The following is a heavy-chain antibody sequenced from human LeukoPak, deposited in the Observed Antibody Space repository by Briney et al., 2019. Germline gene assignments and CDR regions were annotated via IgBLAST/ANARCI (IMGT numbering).Heavy chain of an antibody. Sequence: SETLSLTCTVSGGSISSYYWNWIRQPPGKGLEWIGYIYYSGSTNYNLSLKSRVTISVDTSKTQFSLKLSSVTAADTAVCYCARALRNGYNTGFDPWGQGTLVTVSS. CDR1: GGSISSYY. D-gene: IGHD5-24*01. V-gene: IGHV4-59*01. J-gene: IGHJ5*02. CDR3: ARALRNGYNTGFDP. CDR2: IYYSGST.